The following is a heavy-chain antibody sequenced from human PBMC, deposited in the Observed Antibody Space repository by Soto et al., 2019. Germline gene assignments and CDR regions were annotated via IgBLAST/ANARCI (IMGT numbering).Heavy chain of an antibody. Sequence: EVRLLESGGGLGQPGGSLRLSCAASGFTFRDYAMSWVRQAPGKGLEWVSTISGSLDSAFYADSVKGMFTISGNTSNNTLYLQMNSMRAEDTAVYFWAKDSGLPVFGGLIHALDFWGQGTLVTVSS. V-gene: IGHV3-23*01. J-gene: IGHJ3*01. CDR1: GFTFRDYA. CDR2: ISGSLDSA. CDR3: AKDSGLPVFGGLIHALDF. D-gene: IGHD3-3*01.